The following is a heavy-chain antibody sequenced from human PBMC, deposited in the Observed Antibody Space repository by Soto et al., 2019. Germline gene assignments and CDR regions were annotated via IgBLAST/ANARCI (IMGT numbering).Heavy chain of an antibody. V-gene: IGHV4-59*01. CDR2: IYYSGST. Sequence: KASETLSLTCTVSGGSISSYYWSWIRQPPGKGLEWIGYIYYSGSTNYNPSLKSRVTISVDTSKNQFSLKLSSVTAADTAVYYCARALDYGDLDYWGQGTLVTVSS. CDR1: GGSISSYY. CDR3: ARALDYGDLDY. J-gene: IGHJ4*02. D-gene: IGHD4-17*01.